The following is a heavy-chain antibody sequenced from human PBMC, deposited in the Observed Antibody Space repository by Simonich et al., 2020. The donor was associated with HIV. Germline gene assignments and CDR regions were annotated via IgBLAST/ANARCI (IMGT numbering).Heavy chain of an antibody. CDR1: GGSFSGYY. V-gene: IGHV4-34*01. CDR2: LYTSGST. J-gene: IGHJ2*01. Sequence: QVQPQQWGAGLLKPSETLSLTCAVYGGSFSGYYWSWIRQPPGKGLEWSGRLYTSGSTNYNPSRKSRVTISVDKSKNQFSRKLCSVTVADTAVYYCARGLSLVTIFGVVTHVGYFDLWGRGTLVTVSS. CDR3: ARGLSLVTIFGVVTHVGYFDL. D-gene: IGHD3-3*01.